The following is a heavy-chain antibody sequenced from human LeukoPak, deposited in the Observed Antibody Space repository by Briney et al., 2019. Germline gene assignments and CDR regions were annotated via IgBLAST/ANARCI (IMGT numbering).Heavy chain of an antibody. V-gene: IGHV3-23*01. CDR1: GLTFSSYA. CDR2: ISGSGGST. Sequence: GGSLRLSCAASGLTFSSYAMSWVRQAPGKGLEWVSAISGSGGSTYYADSVKGRFTISRDNSKNTLYLQMNSLRAEDTAVYYCAKVKVAGNHFDYWGQGTLITVSS. CDR3: AKVKVAGNHFDY. J-gene: IGHJ4*02. D-gene: IGHD6-19*01.